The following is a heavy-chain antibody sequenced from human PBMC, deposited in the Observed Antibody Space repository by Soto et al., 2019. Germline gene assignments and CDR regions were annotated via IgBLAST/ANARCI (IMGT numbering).Heavy chain of an antibody. D-gene: IGHD2-15*01. J-gene: IGHJ6*03. Sequence: SVKVSCKASGGTFSSYTISWVRQAPGQGLEWMGRIIPILGIANYAQKFQGRVTITADKSTSTAYMELSSLRSEDTAVYYCARTSGGPGYYYYMDVWGKGTTVTVSS. CDR1: GGTFSSYT. CDR2: IIPILGIA. V-gene: IGHV1-69*02. CDR3: ARTSGGPGYYYYMDV.